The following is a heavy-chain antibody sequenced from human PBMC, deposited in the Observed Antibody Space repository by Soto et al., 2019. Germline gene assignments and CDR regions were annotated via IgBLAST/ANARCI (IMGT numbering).Heavy chain of an antibody. CDR2: ISYDGSNK. CDR1: GFTFSSYA. J-gene: IGHJ6*02. D-gene: IGHD3-3*01. Sequence: QVQLVESGGGVVQPGRSLRLSCAASGFTFSSYAMHWVRQAPGKGLEWVAVISYDGSNKYYADSVKGRFTISRDNSKNTLYLQMNSLRDEDTAVYYCARDDDPINMDVWGQGTTVTVSS. CDR3: ARDDDPINMDV. V-gene: IGHV3-30-3*01.